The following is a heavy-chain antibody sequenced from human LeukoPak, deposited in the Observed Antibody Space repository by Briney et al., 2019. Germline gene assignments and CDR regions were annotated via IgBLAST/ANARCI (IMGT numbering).Heavy chain of an antibody. CDR1: GASISSGSYY. J-gene: IGHJ5*02. V-gene: IGHV4-61*02. CDR2: IYTSGST. D-gene: IGHD1-26*01. Sequence: SETLSLTCTVSGASISSGSYYWSWIRQPAGKGLEWIGRIYTSGSTNYNPSLKSRVTLSVDMSKNQFSLKLSSVTAADTAVFYCAREEPEVGANWFDPWGQGTLVTVSS. CDR3: AREEPEVGANWFDP.